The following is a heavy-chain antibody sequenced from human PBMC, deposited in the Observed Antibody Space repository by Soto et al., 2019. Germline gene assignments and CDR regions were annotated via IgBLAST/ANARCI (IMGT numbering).Heavy chain of an antibody. Sequence: SETLSLTCTVSGVSITSGTYYWGWIRQPPGKGLEWIGTIYYTGSTYYDPSLKSRVTISVDTSKNQLSLKLSSATAADTAVYYCARSMYSTSAQLYYGMDVWGQGTTVTVSS. CDR2: IYYTGST. J-gene: IGHJ6*02. V-gene: IGHV4-39*01. CDR1: GVSITSGTYY. D-gene: IGHD6-6*01. CDR3: ARSMYSTSAQLYYGMDV.